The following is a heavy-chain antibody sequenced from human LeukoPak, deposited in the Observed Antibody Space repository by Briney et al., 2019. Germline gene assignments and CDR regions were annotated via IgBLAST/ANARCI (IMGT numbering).Heavy chain of an antibody. V-gene: IGHV3-23*01. CDR2: ISGSGGST. CDR3: AKDNTIFGVVITTYMDV. J-gene: IGHJ6*03. Sequence: RGSLRLSCAASGFTFSSYAMSWVRQAPGKGLEWVSAISGSGGSTYYADSVKGRFTISRDNSKNTLYLQMNSLRAEDTAVYYCAKDNTIFGVVITTYMDVWGKGTTVTVSS. D-gene: IGHD3-3*01. CDR1: GFTFSSYA.